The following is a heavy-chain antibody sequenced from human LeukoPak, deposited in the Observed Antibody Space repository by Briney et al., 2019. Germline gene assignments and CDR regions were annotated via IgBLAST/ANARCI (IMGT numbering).Heavy chain of an antibody. Sequence: GGSLRLSCAASGFTFSSYAMSWVRQAPGKGLEWVSAISGSGGSTYYADSVKGRFTISRDNSKNTLYLQMNSLRAEDTAVYYCASPFWLTRYDSSGYYYWGQGTLDTVSS. CDR1: GFTFSSYA. J-gene: IGHJ4*02. V-gene: IGHV3-23*01. D-gene: IGHD3-22*01. CDR2: ISGSGGST. CDR3: ASPFWLTRYDSSGYYY.